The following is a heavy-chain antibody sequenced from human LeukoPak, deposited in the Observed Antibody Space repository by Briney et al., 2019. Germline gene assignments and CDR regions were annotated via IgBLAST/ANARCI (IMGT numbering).Heavy chain of an antibody. CDR1: GFTFSSYG. D-gene: IGHD6-6*01. J-gene: IGHJ5*02. CDR2: ISYDGSNK. V-gene: IGHV3-30*18. Sequence: GGSLRLSCAASGFTFSSYGMHWVRQAPGKGLEWVAVISYDGSNKYYAGSVKGRFTISRDNSKNTLYLQMNSLRAEDTAVYYCAKDLRMRAIAAADNWFDPWGQGTLVTVSS. CDR3: AKDLRMRAIAAADNWFDP.